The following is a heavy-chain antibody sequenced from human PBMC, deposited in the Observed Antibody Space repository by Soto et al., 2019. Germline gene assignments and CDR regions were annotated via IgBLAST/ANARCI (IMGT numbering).Heavy chain of an antibody. D-gene: IGHD5-18*01. V-gene: IGHV3-30*04. Sequence: PGGSLRLSCAASGFTFSSYTMHWVRQTPGKGLERVAVISHDGNDKYYADSVKGRFTISRDNSENTLYLQMNSLRREDTSVYYCARTESGYSYGFADVWGQGTTVTVSS. J-gene: IGHJ6*02. CDR1: GFTFSSYT. CDR3: ARTESGYSYGFADV. CDR2: ISHDGNDK.